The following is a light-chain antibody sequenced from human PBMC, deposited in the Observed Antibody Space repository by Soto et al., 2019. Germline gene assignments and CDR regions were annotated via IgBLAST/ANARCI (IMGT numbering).Light chain of an antibody. CDR1: QSVSSN. CDR3: QQYDNWPIT. V-gene: IGKV3-15*01. Sequence: EIVFTHSPATLSFSPVERDTLSCRASQSVSSNLAWYQQKPGQAPRLLIYGASTRATGIPARFSGSGSGTEFTLTISSLQSEDFAVYYCQQYDNWPITFGQGTRLEIK. J-gene: IGKJ5*01. CDR2: GAS.